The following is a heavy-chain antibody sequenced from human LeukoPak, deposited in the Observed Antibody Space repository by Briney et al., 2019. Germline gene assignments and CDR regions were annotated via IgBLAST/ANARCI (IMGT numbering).Heavy chain of an antibody. V-gene: IGHV1-24*01. CDR3: ATDHVGMDV. J-gene: IGHJ6*02. CDR2: FDPKDGET. CDR1: GYTLIEIS. Sequence: ASVRVSCKISGYTLIEISMHWVRQAPGKGLEWMGGFDPKDGETIYAQKFQGRVTMTEDTSTDTAYMELSSLRSEDTAVYYCATDHVGMDVWGQGTTVTVSS.